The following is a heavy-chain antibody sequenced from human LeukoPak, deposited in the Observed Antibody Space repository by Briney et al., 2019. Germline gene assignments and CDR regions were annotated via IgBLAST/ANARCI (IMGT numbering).Heavy chain of an antibody. Sequence: GGSLRLSCAASGFTFSSYSMNWVRQAPGKGLEWVSSISSSSNYIYYADSVKGRFTISRDNAKNSLYLQMNSLRAEDTAVYYCARDYIVVVVAAGFDYWGQGTLVTVSS. V-gene: IGHV3-21*01. D-gene: IGHD2-15*01. CDR3: ARDYIVVVVAAGFDY. CDR2: ISSSSNYI. J-gene: IGHJ4*02. CDR1: GFTFSSYS.